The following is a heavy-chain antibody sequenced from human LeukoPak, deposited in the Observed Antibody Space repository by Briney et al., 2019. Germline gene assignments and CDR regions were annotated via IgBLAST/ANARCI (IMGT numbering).Heavy chain of an antibody. D-gene: IGHD3-10*01. Sequence: GGSLRLSCAASGFTFDDYAMPWVRQSPGKGLEWVSGISWNSGSIGYADSVKGRFTISRDNAKNSLYLQMNSLRAEDTALYYCAKDISGRYYYGMDVWGQGTTVTVSS. J-gene: IGHJ6*02. CDR2: ISWNSGSI. CDR3: AKDISGRYYYGMDV. V-gene: IGHV3-9*01. CDR1: GFTFDDYA.